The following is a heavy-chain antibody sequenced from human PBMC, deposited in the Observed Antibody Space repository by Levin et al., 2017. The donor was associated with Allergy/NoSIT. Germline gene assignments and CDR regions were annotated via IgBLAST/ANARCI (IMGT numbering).Heavy chain of an antibody. Sequence: GGSLRLSCAASGFTFSSYSMNWVRQAPGKGLEWVSSISSSSSYIYYADSVKGRFTISRDNAKNSLYLQMNSLRAEDTAVYYCARGETPYYDSSGYYYDFDYWGQGTLVTVSS. CDR3: ARGETPYYDSSGYYYDFDY. V-gene: IGHV3-21*01. CDR1: GFTFSSYS. J-gene: IGHJ4*02. D-gene: IGHD3-22*01. CDR2: ISSSSSYI.